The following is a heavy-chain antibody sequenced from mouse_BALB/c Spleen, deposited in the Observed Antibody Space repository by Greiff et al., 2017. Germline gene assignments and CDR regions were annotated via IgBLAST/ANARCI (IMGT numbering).Heavy chain of an antibody. Sequence: EVKVVESGGGLVQPGGSMKLSCVASGFTFSNYWMNWVRQSPEKGLEWVAEIRLKSNNYATHYAESVKGRFTISRDDSKSSVYLQMNNLRAEDTGIYYCTRDLDYWGQGTTLTVSS. CDR2: IRLKSNNYAT. CDR1: GFTFSNYW. V-gene: IGHV6-6*02. CDR3: TRDLDY. J-gene: IGHJ2*01.